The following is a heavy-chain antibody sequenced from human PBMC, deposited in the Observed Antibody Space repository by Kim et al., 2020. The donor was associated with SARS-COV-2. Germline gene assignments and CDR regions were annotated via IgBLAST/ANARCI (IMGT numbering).Heavy chain of an antibody. J-gene: IGHJ4*02. D-gene: IGHD3-22*01. CDR3: ARRSGYFDY. Sequence: GNTKYSQKFQGRVTITRDTSASTAYMELSSLRSEDTAVYYCARRSGYFDYWGQGTLVTVSS. CDR2: GNT. V-gene: IGHV1-3*01.